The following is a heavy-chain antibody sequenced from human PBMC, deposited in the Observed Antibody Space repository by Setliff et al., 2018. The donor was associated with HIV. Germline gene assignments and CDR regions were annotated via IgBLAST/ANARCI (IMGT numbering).Heavy chain of an antibody. Sequence: TSETLSLTCTVSGGSISTYYWCWIRQPPGKGLEWIGSIYFTGSSDNNPSLKSRVTLSVDTSKHQFSLKLSSVTAADTAVYYCARVQMAYAAFDVWGQGTMVTVSS. V-gene: IGHV4-59*01. CDR1: GGSISTYY. CDR3: ARVQMAYAAFDV. J-gene: IGHJ3*01. CDR2: IYFTGSS. D-gene: IGHD4-17*01.